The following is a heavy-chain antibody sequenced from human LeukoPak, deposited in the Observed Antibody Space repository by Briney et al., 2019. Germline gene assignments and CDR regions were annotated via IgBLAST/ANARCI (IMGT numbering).Heavy chain of an antibody. CDR3: ARASRDGYNQNFDH. Sequence: GESLKISCKGLGYSFSSYWNAWVRQRPGKGLEWMGIIYPGGSETRYDPSFQGQVTISADSSTSTAYLQWSSLRASDTAMYYCARASRDGYNQNFDHWGQGTLVAVSS. J-gene: IGHJ4*02. CDR1: GYSFSSYW. CDR2: IYPGGSET. V-gene: IGHV5-51*01. D-gene: IGHD5-24*01.